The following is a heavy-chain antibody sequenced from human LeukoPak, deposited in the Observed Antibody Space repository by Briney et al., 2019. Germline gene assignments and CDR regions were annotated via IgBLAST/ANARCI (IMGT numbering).Heavy chain of an antibody. V-gene: IGHV4-4*07. J-gene: IGHJ4*02. CDR1: GGSISSYY. CDR3: ARGGSRGSDWGYYFDY. D-gene: IGHD1-26*01. CDR2: IDTGGST. Sequence: SETLSLTCTVPGGSISSYYWSSLRPPAGKRLEWMGRIDTGGSTHYNPSLKSRVTMSVDTSKNKFYLKLSSVTAADSAVYYCARGGSRGSDWGYYFDYWGQGTLVTVSS.